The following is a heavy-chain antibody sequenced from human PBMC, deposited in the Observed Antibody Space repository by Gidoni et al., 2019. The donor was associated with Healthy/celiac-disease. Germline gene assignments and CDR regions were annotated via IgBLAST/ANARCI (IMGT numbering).Heavy chain of an antibody. D-gene: IGHD3-16*01. CDR3: AKGGGGLYYYYGMDV. CDR2: ISGSCGSP. CDR1: GFTFSSYA. V-gene: IGHV3-23*01. J-gene: IGHJ6*02. Sequence: EVQLLESGGGLVEPGGSLRLSCAASGFTFSSYALSRVRQAPGKGLEWVSAISGSCGSPYYADSVKGRFTISRDNSKNTLYLQMHSLRAEDTALYYCAKGGGGLYYYYGMDVWGQGTTVTVSS.